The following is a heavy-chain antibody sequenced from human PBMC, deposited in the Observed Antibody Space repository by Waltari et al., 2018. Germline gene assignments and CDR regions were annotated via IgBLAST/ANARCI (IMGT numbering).Heavy chain of an antibody. CDR1: GGTFSSYA. D-gene: IGHD6-6*01. J-gene: IGHJ6*02. CDR3: ASRSSSSDHYGMDV. V-gene: IGHV1-69*05. Sequence: QVQLVQSGAEVKKPGSSVKVSCKASGGTFSSYAISWVRQAPGQGLEWMGGIIPSFGTANYAQKLQGRVTMTTDTSTSTAYMELRSLRSDDTAVYYCASRSSSSDHYGMDVWGQGTTVTVSS. CDR2: IIPSFGTA.